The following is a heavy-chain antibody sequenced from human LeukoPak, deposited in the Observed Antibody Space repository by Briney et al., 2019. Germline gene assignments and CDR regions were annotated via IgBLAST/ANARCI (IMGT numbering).Heavy chain of an antibody. D-gene: IGHD4-23*01. J-gene: IGHJ6*02. CDR1: GFSFSIYG. Sequence: PGRSLRLSCAASGFSFSIYGMHWVRQASGKGLEWVALISYEGSAKYYPDSVKGRFTISRDNSKNTLYLQMNSLGAEDTAVYYCAKVPHDYGINSADDYGMDVWGQGTTVTVSS. V-gene: IGHV3-30*18. CDR3: AKVPHDYGINSADDYGMDV. CDR2: ISYEGSAK.